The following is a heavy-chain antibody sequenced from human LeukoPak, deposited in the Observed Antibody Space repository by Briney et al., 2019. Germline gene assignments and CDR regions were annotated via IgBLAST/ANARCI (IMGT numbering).Heavy chain of an antibody. J-gene: IGHJ3*02. CDR1: GGSISSYY. Sequence: SETLSLTCTVSGGSISSYYWSWLRQPPGKGLQWIGNIYQTGSTYYNPSLKSRVTISVDTSKNQFSLKLISVTAADTAVYFCASTYSLYDAFDIWGQGTMVTVSS. CDR2: IYQTGST. V-gene: IGHV4-59*08. D-gene: IGHD1-26*01. CDR3: ASTYSLYDAFDI.